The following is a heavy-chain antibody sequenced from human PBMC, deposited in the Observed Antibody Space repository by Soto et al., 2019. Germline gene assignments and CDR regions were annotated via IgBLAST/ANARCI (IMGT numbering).Heavy chain of an antibody. D-gene: IGHD6-13*01. V-gene: IGHV2-5*02. CDR3: THRSGMGGNSWLPGF. Sequence: SGPTLVNPTQTLALTCTFSGFSLSTSEMGVGWIRQPPGKALEWLALIYWDDDKRYSPSLKNRLTITKDTSKNQVVLTMTNVDPVDTATYYCTHRSGMGGNSWLPGFWGQGTLVTVSS. J-gene: IGHJ4*02. CDR1: GFSLSTSEMG. CDR2: IYWDDDK.